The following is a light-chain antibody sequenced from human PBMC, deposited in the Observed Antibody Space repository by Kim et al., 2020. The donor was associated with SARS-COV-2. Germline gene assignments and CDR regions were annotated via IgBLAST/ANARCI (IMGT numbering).Light chain of an antibody. CDR1: QSVSSN. Sequence: ASPGERATRSCRASQSVSSNLAWYQQKPGQAPRLLIYDASTRATDIPARFSGSGSGTDFTLTISSLQPEDFAAYYCQQSNNWPRTFGHGTKVDIK. CDR2: DAS. CDR3: QQSNNWPRT. V-gene: IGKV3-15*01. J-gene: IGKJ1*01.